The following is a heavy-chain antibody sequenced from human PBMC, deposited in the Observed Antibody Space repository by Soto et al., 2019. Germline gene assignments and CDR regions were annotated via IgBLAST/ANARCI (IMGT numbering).Heavy chain of an antibody. Sequence: PGGSLRLSCAASGFTVSSSYMSWVRQAPGKGLEWVSVIYSGGSTYYADSVKDRFTISRNNSKNTLYLQMNGLRAEDTAVYYFARGGSRRLQLLFVFDSWGQGTMVTVSS. CDR2: IYSGGST. V-gene: IGHV3-53*01. CDR3: ARGGSRRLQLLFVFDS. D-gene: IGHD1-1*01. CDR1: GFTVSSSY. J-gene: IGHJ4*02.